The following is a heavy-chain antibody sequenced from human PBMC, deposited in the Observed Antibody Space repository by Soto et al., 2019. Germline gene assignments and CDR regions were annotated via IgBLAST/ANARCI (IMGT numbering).Heavy chain of an antibody. J-gene: IGHJ2*01. D-gene: IGHD1-26*01. CDR2: INAGNGNT. V-gene: IGHV1-3*01. CDR1: GYTFTNYA. Sequence: QVQLVQSGAEVKKPGASVKVSCKASGYTFTNYAMHWVRKAPGQRLEWIGWINAGNGNTKYSQKFQGRFTITRDTSASTVYMELSSLRAEDTAVYYCARGGSLYWYFDLWGRGTLVTVSS. CDR3: ARGGSLYWYFDL.